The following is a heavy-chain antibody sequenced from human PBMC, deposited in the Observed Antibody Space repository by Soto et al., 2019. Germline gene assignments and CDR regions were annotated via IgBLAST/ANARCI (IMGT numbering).Heavy chain of an antibody. CDR2: INHSGST. V-gene: IGHV4-34*04. CDR1: GESFSDYY. D-gene: IGHD5-12*01. CDR3: ARSSGYSGYDLDY. Sequence: QVQLQQWGAGLLKPSETLSLTCAVYGESFSDYYWSWIRQSPGKGLEWMGEINHSGSTSHNPSLMSRATMLVDTSNNQFSRRLTSVTAADTAVYYFARSSGYSGYDLDYWSQGTLVTVSS. J-gene: IGHJ4*02.